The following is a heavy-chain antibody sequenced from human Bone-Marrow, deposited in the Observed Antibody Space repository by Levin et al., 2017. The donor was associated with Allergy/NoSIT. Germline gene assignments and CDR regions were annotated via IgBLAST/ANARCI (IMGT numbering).Heavy chain of an antibody. Sequence: GESLKISCAASGFTFTKAWMSWVRQTPGKGLQWVGRVRSNADSGTSEYAAAVKGRFTISRDDSKNMTFLQMDSLKAEDTAVYYCATEPRITISGVLLKGGLAPWGQGTLVSVSS. J-gene: IGHJ5*02. V-gene: IGHV3-15*01. CDR2: VRSNADSGTS. CDR1: GFTFTKAW. D-gene: IGHD3-3*01. CDR3: ATEPRITISGVLLKGGLAP.